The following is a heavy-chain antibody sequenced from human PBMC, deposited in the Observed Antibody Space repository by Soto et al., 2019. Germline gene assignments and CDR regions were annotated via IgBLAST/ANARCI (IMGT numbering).Heavy chain of an antibody. CDR3: ARDWKGAEGFAP. Sequence: QVQLVQSGAEVKKPGASVKVSCKASGYTFSTYGFSWVRQAPGQGLEWMGWIGADNGDTNYAQNFQGRVTMTTDTSTTTSYMELRSLTSDETAVYFCARDWKGAEGFAPWGQGTLVTVSS. V-gene: IGHV1-18*01. J-gene: IGHJ5*02. CDR2: IGADNGDT. D-gene: IGHD1-1*01. CDR1: GYTFSTYG.